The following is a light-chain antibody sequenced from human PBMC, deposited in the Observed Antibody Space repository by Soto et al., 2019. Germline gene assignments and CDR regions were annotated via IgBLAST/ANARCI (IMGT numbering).Light chain of an antibody. CDR2: GAS. CDR1: QSVGSN. J-gene: IGKJ2*01. Sequence: TVMTQSPATLSVSPGEGATLSCRASQSVGSNLAWYEQKPGQAPRLLIYGASTRATGIPARFSGSGSGTEFTLTISGLQSEDFAVYYCQQYNNWPPHTFGQGTKVDIK. CDR3: QQYNNWPPHT. V-gene: IGKV3-15*01.